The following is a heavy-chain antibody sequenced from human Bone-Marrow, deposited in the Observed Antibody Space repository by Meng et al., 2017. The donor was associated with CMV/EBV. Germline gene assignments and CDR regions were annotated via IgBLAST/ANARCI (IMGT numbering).Heavy chain of an antibody. D-gene: IGHD6-13*01. J-gene: IGHJ5*02. V-gene: IGHV5-51*01. CDR3: ARNAPDSSSYNWFDP. Sequence: SGYSFTSYWIGWVRQMPGKGLEWMEIIYPGDSDTRYSPSFQGQVTISADKSISTAYLQWSSLKASDTAMYYCARNAPDSSSYNWFDPWGQGTLVTVSS. CDR1: GYSFTSYW. CDR2: IYPGDSDT.